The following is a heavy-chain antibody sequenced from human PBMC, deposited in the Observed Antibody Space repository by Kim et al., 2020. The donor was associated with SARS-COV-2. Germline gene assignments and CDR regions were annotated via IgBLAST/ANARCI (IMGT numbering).Heavy chain of an antibody. CDR2: ISGSGGSA. CDR3: ARAPVESGYSFSDF. CDR1: GFTFSSYA. D-gene: IGHD3-22*01. J-gene: IGHJ4*02. V-gene: IGHV3-23*01. Sequence: GGSLRLSCAASGFTFSSYAMSWVRQAPGKGLDWVSTISGSGGSAYYVDSVKGRFTISRDNSKNTLYLQMNTLRAEDTAVYYCARAPVESGYSFSDFWGQGICVTVSS.